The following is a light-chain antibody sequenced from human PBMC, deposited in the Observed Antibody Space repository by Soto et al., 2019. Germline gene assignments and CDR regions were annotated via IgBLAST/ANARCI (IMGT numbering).Light chain of an antibody. CDR2: DAL. Sequence: DIQMTQSPSTLSASVGDRVTITCRASQSISSRLAWYQKKRGKAPKLLIYDALNLESGVPSRFSGSGSGTEFTLSIGSLQTDDFATYYFQQYDTYFRFTVGQGTKLAIK. CDR1: QSISSR. V-gene: IGKV1-5*01. J-gene: IGKJ2*01. CDR3: QQYDTYFRFT.